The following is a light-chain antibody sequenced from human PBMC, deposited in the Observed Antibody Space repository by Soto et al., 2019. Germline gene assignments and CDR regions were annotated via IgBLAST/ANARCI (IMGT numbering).Light chain of an antibody. Sequence: ELVLTQSPGTLSLSPGERATLSCRASQSVGENYLAWYQQKRGQAPRLLIYGASIRATGIADKFSGSGSGTDFTLTISRLEPGDSAVYYCHQYAFAPLTFGQGTTLEI. CDR3: HQYAFAPLT. CDR2: GAS. V-gene: IGKV3-20*01. J-gene: IGKJ2*01. CDR1: QSVGENY.